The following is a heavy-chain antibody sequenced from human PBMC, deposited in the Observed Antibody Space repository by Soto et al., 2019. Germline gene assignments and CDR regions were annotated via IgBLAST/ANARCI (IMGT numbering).Heavy chain of an antibody. CDR3: ARDFNSGSLDI. Sequence: SETLSLTCTVSGGSISSYYWSWIRQPPGKGLEWIGYIYYSGSTNYNPSLKSRVTISVDTSKNQFSLKLSSVTAADTAVYYCARDFNSGSLDIWRQGTMVTVSS. CDR1: GGSISSYY. D-gene: IGHD1-26*01. J-gene: IGHJ3*02. CDR2: IYYSGST. V-gene: IGHV4-59*01.